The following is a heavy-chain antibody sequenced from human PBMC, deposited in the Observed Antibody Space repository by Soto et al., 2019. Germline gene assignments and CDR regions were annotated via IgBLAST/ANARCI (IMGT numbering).Heavy chain of an antibody. CDR3: ARDSPDILTGYWFDP. Sequence: QVQLVQSGAEVKKPGSSVKVSCKASGGTFSSYTISWVRQAPGQGLEWMGRIIPILGIANYAQKFQGRVTITADKSTSTAYMELSSLRSEDTAVSYCARDSPDILTGYWFDPWGQGTLVTVSS. D-gene: IGHD3-9*01. V-gene: IGHV1-69*08. CDR2: IIPILGIA. J-gene: IGHJ5*02. CDR1: GGTFSSYT.